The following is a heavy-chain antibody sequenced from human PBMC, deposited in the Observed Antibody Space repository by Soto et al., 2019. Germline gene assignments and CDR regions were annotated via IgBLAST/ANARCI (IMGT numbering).Heavy chain of an antibody. Sequence: QITLKESGPTLVKPTQTLTLTCTFSGFSLTTRPVGVGWIRQPPGQALEWLALIYWADDKRYNPSLKTRVTITKDTSKNQVVLTMTNMDPVDTATYYCAHRQLYNGAWNEGTFDYWGQGALVTVSS. CDR2: IYWADDK. CDR1: GFSLTTRPVG. D-gene: IGHD1-1*01. J-gene: IGHJ4*02. V-gene: IGHV2-5*02. CDR3: AHRQLYNGAWNEGTFDY.